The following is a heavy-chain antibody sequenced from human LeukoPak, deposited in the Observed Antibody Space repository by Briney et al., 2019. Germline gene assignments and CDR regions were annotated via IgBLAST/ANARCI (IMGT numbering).Heavy chain of an antibody. CDR3: TTEEGVVVAATALYNWSDP. J-gene: IGHJ5*02. CDR2: LKSRTDGGTT. V-gene: IGHV3-15*01. CDR1: GFTFRNAW. Sequence: GVSLRLPCAASGFTFRNAWMMWLPQAPGEGRVGVGCLKSRTDGGTTDYAAPVKGRFTISRDDSKNTLYLQMNSLKTEDTAVYYCTTEEGVVVAATALYNWSDPWGQGTLVTVSS. D-gene: IGHD2-15*01.